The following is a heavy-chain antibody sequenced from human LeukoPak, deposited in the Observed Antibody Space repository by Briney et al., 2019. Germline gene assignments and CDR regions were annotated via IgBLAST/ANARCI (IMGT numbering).Heavy chain of an antibody. V-gene: IGHV3-23*01. CDR3: VRRGDASSGWGDHDF. Sequence: GGSLRLSCAASGFTFNRNAISWVREAPGKGVGWVSKFGGSGDKSFCAVSVKGRFPISRDNSKNMVHLQMNSLTGEDTALYYCVRRGDASSGWGDHDFWGQGALVTVSS. CDR1: GFTFNRNA. D-gene: IGHD6-19*01. J-gene: IGHJ4*02. CDR2: FGGSGDKS.